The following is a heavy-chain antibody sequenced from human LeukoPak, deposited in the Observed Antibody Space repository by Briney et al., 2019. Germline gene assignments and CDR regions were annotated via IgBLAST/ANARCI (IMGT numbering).Heavy chain of an antibody. CDR3: AREGAAFDI. Sequence: SETLSLTCTVSGGSISSSSYYWGWIRQPPGKGLEWIGSIYYSGTTYYNPSLKSRVTISVDTSKNQFSLKLSSVTAADTAVYYCAREGAAFDIWGQGTMVTVSS. CDR1: GGSISSSSYY. V-gene: IGHV4-39*02. J-gene: IGHJ3*02. CDR2: IYYSGTT.